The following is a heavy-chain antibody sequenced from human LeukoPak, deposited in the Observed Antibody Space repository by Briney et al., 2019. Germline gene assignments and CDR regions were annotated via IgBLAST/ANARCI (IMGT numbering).Heavy chain of an antibody. D-gene: IGHD6-13*01. Sequence: ASVKVSCKASGYTFTGYYLHWVRQAPGQGLEWLGWINPKSGAADYAQQFRGRVTMTRDTSINTDYMEMKRVTSDDTAVYYCARGAEAETSPLDFWGQGTLVIVS. CDR3: ARGAEAETSPLDF. CDR1: GYTFTGYY. CDR2: INPKSGAA. J-gene: IGHJ4*02. V-gene: IGHV1-2*02.